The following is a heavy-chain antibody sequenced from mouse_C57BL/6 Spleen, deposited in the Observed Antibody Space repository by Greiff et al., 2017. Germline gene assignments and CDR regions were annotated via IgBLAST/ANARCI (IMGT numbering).Heavy chain of an antibody. J-gene: IGHJ1*03. V-gene: IGHV1-52*01. CDR1: GYTFTSYW. Sequence: QVQLQQPGAELVRPGSSVKLSCKASGYTFTSYWMHWVKQRPIQGLEWIGNIDPSDSETHYNQKFKDKATLTVDKSSSTAYMQLSSLTSEDSAVYYCARLGFYYDYRYFDVWGTGTTVTVSS. CDR2: IDPSDSET. D-gene: IGHD2-4*01. CDR3: ARLGFYYDYRYFDV.